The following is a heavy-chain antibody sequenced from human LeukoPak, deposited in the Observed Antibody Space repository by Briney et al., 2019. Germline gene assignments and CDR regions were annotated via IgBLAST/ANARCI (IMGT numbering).Heavy chain of an antibody. CDR3: ARDAIDSSDSFFDF. D-gene: IGHD3-22*01. Sequence: GASVKVSCKASGGTFSSYAISWVRQAPGQGLEWMGGIIPIFGTANYAQKFQGRVTMTRDTSTSTVYMELSSLRSEDTAVYYCARDAIDSSDSFFDFWGQGTLVTVSS. J-gene: IGHJ4*02. CDR1: GGTFSSYA. V-gene: IGHV1-69*05. CDR2: IIPIFGTA.